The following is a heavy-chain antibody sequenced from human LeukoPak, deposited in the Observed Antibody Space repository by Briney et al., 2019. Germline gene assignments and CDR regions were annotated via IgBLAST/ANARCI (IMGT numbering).Heavy chain of an antibody. CDR2: VRYDGSNK. J-gene: IGHJ4*01. CDR1: GFTFSSYA. D-gene: IGHD2-2*02. V-gene: IGHV3-30*02. Sequence: GGSLRLSCAASGFTFSSYAMHWVRQAPGKGLEWVAFVRYDGSNKYYADSVKGRFTISRDNSKNTLYLQMNSLRAEDTAVYYCARDGCSSTSCYIGYFDYWGQEPWSPSPQ. CDR3: ARDGCSSTSCYIGYFDY.